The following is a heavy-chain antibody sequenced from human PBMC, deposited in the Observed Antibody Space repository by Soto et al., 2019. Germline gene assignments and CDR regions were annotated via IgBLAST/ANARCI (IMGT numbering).Heavy chain of an antibody. CDR2: IYHSGST. J-gene: IGHJ5*02. CDR3: ARERPDTARLDP. CDR1: GGSISSGDYY. Sequence: QVQLQESGPGLVKPSQTLSLTCTVSGGSISSGDYYWSWIRQPPGKGLEWIGYIYHSGSTYSNPSLKIRVTISVDTSKNQFSLKLSSVTAADTAVYYCARERPDTARLDPWGQGTLVTVS. D-gene: IGHD2-2*02. V-gene: IGHV4-30-4*01.